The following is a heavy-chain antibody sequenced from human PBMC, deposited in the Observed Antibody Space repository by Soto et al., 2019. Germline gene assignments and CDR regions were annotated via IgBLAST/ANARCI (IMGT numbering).Heavy chain of an antibody. J-gene: IGHJ5*01. Sequence: SGPTLVNPTQTLTLTCTFSGFSLTTSGVGVGWIRQPPGKALEWLALIYWNDDKRYSPSLRGRLTITKDTSKNQVVLAMTNMDPVDTATYYCAHHTITPSTNWFDPWGLGTLVTVSS. V-gene: IGHV2-5*01. CDR3: AHHTITPSTNWFDP. CDR2: IYWNDDK. D-gene: IGHD1-20*01. CDR1: GFSLTTSGVG.